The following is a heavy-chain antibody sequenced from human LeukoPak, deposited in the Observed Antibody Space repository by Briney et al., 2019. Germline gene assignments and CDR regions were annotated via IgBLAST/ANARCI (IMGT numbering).Heavy chain of an antibody. Sequence: GGSQRLSCTASGFTFGDYAMSWVRQAPGKGLEWVAFMHYDGRNILYADSVKGRFSISTDNSNNMVYLQMSSLRAEDTAVYYCAKVTMGDVWFDPWGQRTLVTVSS. CDR3: AKVTMGDVWFDP. CDR2: MHYDGRNI. D-gene: IGHD3-16*01. V-gene: IGHV3-30*02. J-gene: IGHJ5*02. CDR1: GFTFGDYA.